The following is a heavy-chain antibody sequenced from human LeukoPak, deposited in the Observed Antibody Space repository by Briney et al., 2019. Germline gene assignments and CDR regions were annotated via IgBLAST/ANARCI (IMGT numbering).Heavy chain of an antibody. V-gene: IGHV3-23*01. CDR3: AKSRSSSSSHFDY. D-gene: IGHD2-2*01. CDR2: ISGSGKTT. Sequence: GGSLRLSCAASGFTFSSYAMSWVRQAPGKGLEWVSTISGSGKTTYYADSVKGRFTISRDNSKNTLYLQMNSLSAEDTAVYYCAKSRSSSSSHFDYWGQETLVTVSS. J-gene: IGHJ4*02. CDR1: GFTFSSYA.